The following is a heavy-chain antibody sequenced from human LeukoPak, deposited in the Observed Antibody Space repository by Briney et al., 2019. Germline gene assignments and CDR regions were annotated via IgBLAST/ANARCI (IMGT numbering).Heavy chain of an antibody. J-gene: IGHJ5*02. CDR1: GGSFSGYY. CDR3: ARRFDP. Sequence: PSETLSLTCAVYGGSFSGYYWSWIRQPPGKGLEWIGEINHSGNTNYNPSLKSRVTISVDTSKNQFSLKLTSVTAADTAVYYCARRFDPWGQGTLVTVSS. CDR2: INHSGNT. V-gene: IGHV4-34*01.